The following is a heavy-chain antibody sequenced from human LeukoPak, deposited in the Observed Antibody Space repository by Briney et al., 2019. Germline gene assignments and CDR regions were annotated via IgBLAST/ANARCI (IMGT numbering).Heavy chain of an antibody. J-gene: IGHJ4*02. D-gene: IGHD1-7*01. Sequence: GGSLRLSCAASGFPFSSYAMSWARQAPGKGLEWVSSISGSGGSTYYADSVKGRFTISRDNSKNTLYLQMNSLRGEDTAVYYCAKDREGTIADYFDYWGQGTLVTVSS. CDR2: ISGSGGST. V-gene: IGHV3-23*01. CDR3: AKDREGTIADYFDY. CDR1: GFPFSSYA.